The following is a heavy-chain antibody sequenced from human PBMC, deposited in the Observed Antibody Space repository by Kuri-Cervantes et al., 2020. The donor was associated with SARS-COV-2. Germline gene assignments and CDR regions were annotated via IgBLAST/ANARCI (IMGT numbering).Heavy chain of an antibody. Sequence: ASVKVSCKASGGTFSSYAISWVRQAPGQGLEWMGGIIPIFGTANYAQKFQGRVTITTDESTSTAYMELSSLRSEDTAVYYCARVASDCSSTSCSDYWGQGTLVTVSS. CDR3: ARVASDCSSTSCSDY. J-gene: IGHJ4*02. CDR2: IIPIFGTA. D-gene: IGHD2-2*01. CDR1: GGTFSSYA. V-gene: IGHV1-69*05.